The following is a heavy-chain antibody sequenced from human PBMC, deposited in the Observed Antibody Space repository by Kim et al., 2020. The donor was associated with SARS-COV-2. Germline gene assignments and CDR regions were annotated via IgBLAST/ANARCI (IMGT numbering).Heavy chain of an antibody. CDR1: GFTLGDYA. Sequence: GGSLRLSCSVSGFTLGDYAMSWVRQAPGEGLQWVGFIRNKAYGGSTQYAASGKGRFTISRDDSKNIVYLQMNSLKTEDPAVYYCSREWYRDSWEDFSLYYLHMWGTGTTLTVSS. CDR3: SREWYRDSWEDFSLYYLHM. J-gene: IGHJ6*03. V-gene: IGHV3-49*04. D-gene: IGHD6-13*01. CDR2: IRNKAYGGST.